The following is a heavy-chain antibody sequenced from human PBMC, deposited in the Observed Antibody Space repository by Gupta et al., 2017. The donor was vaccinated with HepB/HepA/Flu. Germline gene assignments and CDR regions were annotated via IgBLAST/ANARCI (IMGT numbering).Heavy chain of an antibody. V-gene: IGHV3-48*03. CDR3: ARGGSGWDNDYGMDV. Sequence: EVQLVESGGRLVQPGGSLRLSCVPSGFIFRNYEMNWVRKAPGKGLECISYIRSSGGSIYYADSVKGRFTISRDNAKNSLYLQMNSLRAEDTALYDGARGGSGWDNDYGMDVWGQGTTGTVSS. D-gene: IGHD6-19*01. CDR1: GFIFRNYE. CDR2: IRSSGGSI. J-gene: IGHJ6*02.